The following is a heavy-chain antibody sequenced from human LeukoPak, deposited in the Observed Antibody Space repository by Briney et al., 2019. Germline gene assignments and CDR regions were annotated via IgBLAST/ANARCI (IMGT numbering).Heavy chain of an antibody. V-gene: IGHV3-33*01. CDR3: AREDCYNSSGYYSPQYYFDY. CDR1: GFTFSSYG. Sequence: GGSLRLSCAASGFTFSSYGMHWVRQAPGKGLEWVAVIWYDGSNKYYADSVKGRFTISRDNSKNTLYLQMNSLRAEDTAVYYCAREDCYNSSGYYSPQYYFDYWGQGPLVTVSS. D-gene: IGHD3-22*01. CDR2: IWYDGSNK. J-gene: IGHJ4*02.